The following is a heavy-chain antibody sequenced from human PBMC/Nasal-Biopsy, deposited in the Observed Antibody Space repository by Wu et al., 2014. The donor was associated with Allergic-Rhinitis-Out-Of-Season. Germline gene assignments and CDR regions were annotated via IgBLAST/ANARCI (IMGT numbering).Heavy chain of an antibody. J-gene: IGHJ4*02. CDR3: ARDWSWYFGSGSYPDY. D-gene: IGHD3-10*01. V-gene: IGHV3-64*02. Sequence: GEGLEYVSAISNNGVATYYADSVKGRFTISRDNSKKTLFLQMDSLRAEDMALYYCARDWSWYFGSGSYPDYWGQGTLVSVSS. CDR2: ISNNGVAT.